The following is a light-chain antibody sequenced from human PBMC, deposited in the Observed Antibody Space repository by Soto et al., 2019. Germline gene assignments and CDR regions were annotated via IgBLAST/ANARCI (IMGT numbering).Light chain of an antibody. CDR1: QDISNS. J-gene: IGKJ1*01. Sequence: DIQMTQSPSSLSASIGDRVTITCRASQDISNSLAWYQQKPGKVPKVLIYAASTLQSGVPSRFSGSGSGTDFTLTVSSLQPVDVATYYCQNYNSAPRTFGQGTKVEIK. CDR3: QNYNSAPRT. V-gene: IGKV1-27*01. CDR2: AAS.